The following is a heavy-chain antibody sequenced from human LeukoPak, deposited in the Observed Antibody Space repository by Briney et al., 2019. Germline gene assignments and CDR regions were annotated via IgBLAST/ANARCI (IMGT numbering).Heavy chain of an antibody. CDR3: AREGGTFDY. J-gene: IGHJ4*02. CDR2: IKPDGDS. V-gene: IGHV3-7*01. CDR1: GFNFTSYW. D-gene: IGHD1-14*01. Sequence: GGSLRLSCAASGFNFTSYWMNWVRQETGKGLEWVANIKPDGDSYYVDSVKGRFTISRGNAKSALYLQMNSLRAEDTAVYYCAREGGTFDYWGQGALVTVSS.